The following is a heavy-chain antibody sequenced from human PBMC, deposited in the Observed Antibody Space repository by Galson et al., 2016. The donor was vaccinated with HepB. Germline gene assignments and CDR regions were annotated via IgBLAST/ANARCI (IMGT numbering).Heavy chain of an antibody. J-gene: IGHJ4*01. D-gene: IGHD2-2*01. CDR1: GYSFTSYW. CDR2: IDPSDSNS. Sequence: QSGAEVTKPGESLRISCKGSGYSFTSYWISWVRQMPGKGLEWMGRIDPSDSNSNYSPSFQGHVTISADKSISTAYLQWSSLKASDTAMYYCASLESTDCTSSSCYAGYWGHGTLVTVSS. CDR3: ASLESTDCTSSSCYAGY. V-gene: IGHV5-10-1*01.